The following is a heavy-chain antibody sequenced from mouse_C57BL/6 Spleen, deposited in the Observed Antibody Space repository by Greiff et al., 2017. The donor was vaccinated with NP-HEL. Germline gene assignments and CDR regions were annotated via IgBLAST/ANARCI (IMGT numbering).Heavy chain of an antibody. J-gene: IGHJ2*01. V-gene: IGHV1-69*01. CDR2: IDPSDSYT. CDR1: GYTFTSYW. CDR3: AREANWVYFDY. D-gene: IGHD4-1*01. Sequence: QVQLQQPGAELVMPGASVKLSCKASGYTFTSYWMHWVKQRPGQGLEWIGEIDPSDSYTNYNQKFKGKSTLTVDKSSSTAYMQLSSLTSEDSAVYYCAREANWVYFDYWGQGTTLTVSS.